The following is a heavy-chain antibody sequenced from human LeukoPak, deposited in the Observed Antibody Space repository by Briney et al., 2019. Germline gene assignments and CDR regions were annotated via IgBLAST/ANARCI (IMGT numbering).Heavy chain of an antibody. J-gene: IGHJ4*02. V-gene: IGHV3-30-3*01. Sequence: GGSLRLSCAASGFTFSSYAMHWVRQAPGKGLEWVAVISYDGSNKYYADSVKGRFTNSRDNSKNTLYLQMNSLRAEDTAVYYCAREGVYYDSSGYPEGLYYFDYWGQGTLVTVSS. D-gene: IGHD3-22*01. CDR1: GFTFSSYA. CDR2: ISYDGSNK. CDR3: AREGVYYDSSGYPEGLYYFDY.